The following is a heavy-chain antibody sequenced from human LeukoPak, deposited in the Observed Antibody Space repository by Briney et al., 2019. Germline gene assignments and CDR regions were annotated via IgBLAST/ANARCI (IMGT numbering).Heavy chain of an antibody. J-gene: IGHJ6*02. CDR3: ARDSMVRGVIRYYYGMDV. Sequence: GGSLRLSCETSGFTFSRHAMHWVRQAPGKGLEWVAIIWSDGTQEYYLDSAEGRFTISRDNSKNTLYLQMNSLRAEDTAVYYCARDSMVRGVIRYYYGMDVWGQGTTVTVSS. V-gene: IGHV3-33*01. CDR2: IWSDGTQE. D-gene: IGHD3-10*01. CDR1: GFTFSRHA.